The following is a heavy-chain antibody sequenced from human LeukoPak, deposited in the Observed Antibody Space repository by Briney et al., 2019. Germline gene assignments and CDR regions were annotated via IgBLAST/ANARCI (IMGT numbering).Heavy chain of an antibody. D-gene: IGHD2-2*01. V-gene: IGHV4-39*01. CDR3: ARLLIYCSSTSCHFDY. CDR2: IYYSGIT. Sequence: SETLSLTCTVSGGSISSSNYYWGWIRQPPGKGLEWIGSIYYSGITYYNPSLKSRVAISVETSNNQFSLKLSSVTAADTAMYYCARLLIYCSSTSCHFDYWGQGTLVTVSS. CDR1: GGSISSSNYY. J-gene: IGHJ4*02.